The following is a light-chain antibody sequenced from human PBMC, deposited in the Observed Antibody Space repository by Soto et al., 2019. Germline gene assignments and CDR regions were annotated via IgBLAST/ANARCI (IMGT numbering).Light chain of an antibody. Sequence: DIQMTQSPSSLSASVGDRVTITCRASQSISRYLNWYQQKPGKAPKLLIYAASSLQSGVPSRFSGGGSGTDFTLTISSLQHEDFATYYCQQSYSTWTFGQGTKVEIK. J-gene: IGKJ1*01. CDR1: QSISRY. V-gene: IGKV1-39*01. CDR2: AAS. CDR3: QQSYSTWT.